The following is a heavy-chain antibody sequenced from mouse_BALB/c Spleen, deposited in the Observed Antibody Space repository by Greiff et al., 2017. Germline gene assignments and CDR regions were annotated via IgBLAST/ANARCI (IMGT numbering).Heavy chain of an antibody. V-gene: IGHV1S137*01. CDR2: ISTYYGDA. Sequence: VQLQQSGAELVRPGVSVKISCKGSGYTFTDYAMHWVKQSHAKSLEWIGVISTYYGDASYNQKFKGKATMTVDKSSSTAYMELARLTSEDSAIYYCARRGYDGFAYWGQGTLVTVSA. J-gene: IGHJ3*01. D-gene: IGHD2-2*01. CDR1: GYTFTDYA. CDR3: ARRGYDGFAY.